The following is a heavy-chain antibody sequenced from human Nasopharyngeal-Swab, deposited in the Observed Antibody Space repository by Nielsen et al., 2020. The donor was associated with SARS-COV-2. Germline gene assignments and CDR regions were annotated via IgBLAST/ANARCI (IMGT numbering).Heavy chain of an antibody. CDR2: INTNTGNP. J-gene: IGHJ5*02. Sequence: WVRQAPGQGLEWMGWINTNTGNPTYAQGFTGRFVFSLDTSVSTAYLQISSLKAEDTAVYYCAVHVAGDRPPFDPWGQGTLVTVS. CDR3: AVHVAGDRPPFDP. V-gene: IGHV7-4-1*02. D-gene: IGHD6-19*01.